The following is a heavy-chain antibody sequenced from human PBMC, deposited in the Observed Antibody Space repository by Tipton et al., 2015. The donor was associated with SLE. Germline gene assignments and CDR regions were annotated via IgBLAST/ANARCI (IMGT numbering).Heavy chain of an antibody. D-gene: IGHD6-19*01. CDR1: GASVSAHY. V-gene: IGHV4-59*02. Sequence: TLSLTCTVSGASVSAHYWTWIRQGPGKGLEWIGFIYHTGYTNSNPSLKSRVTISLDTSKNEFSLTLTSVSSADTAVYYCARDGIGSGWYNFQYWGRGTLVTVSP. CDR3: ARDGIGSGWYNFQY. J-gene: IGHJ1*01. CDR2: IYHTGYT.